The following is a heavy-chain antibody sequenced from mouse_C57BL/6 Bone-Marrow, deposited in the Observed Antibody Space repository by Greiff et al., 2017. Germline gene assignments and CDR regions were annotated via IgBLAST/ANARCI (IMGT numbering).Heavy chain of an antibody. Sequence: VQLQQSGPGMVKPSQSLSLTCTVTGYSITSGYDWHWIRHFPGNKLEWMGYISYSGSTNYNPSLKSRISITHDTSKNHFFLKLNSVTTEDTATYYCARGLDGSYWYFDVWGTGTTVTVSS. CDR1: GYSITSGYD. D-gene: IGHD2-3*01. CDR3: ARGLDGSYWYFDV. V-gene: IGHV3-1*01. CDR2: ISYSGST. J-gene: IGHJ1*03.